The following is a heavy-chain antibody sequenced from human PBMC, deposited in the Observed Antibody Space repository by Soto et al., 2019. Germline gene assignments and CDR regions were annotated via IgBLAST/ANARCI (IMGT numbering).Heavy chain of an antibody. Sequence: EVQLLESGGGLVQPGGSLRLSCTASGFTFSNYAMSWVRQAPGKGLEWVSAISGSGGSTYYADSVKGRFTISRDNSKNTLYLQMNSRRAEDTAVYYCAKSLYYGDKAFDYWGQGTLVTVSS. D-gene: IGHD4-17*01. J-gene: IGHJ4*02. CDR1: GFTFSNYA. CDR3: AKSLYYGDKAFDY. V-gene: IGHV3-23*01. CDR2: ISGSGGST.